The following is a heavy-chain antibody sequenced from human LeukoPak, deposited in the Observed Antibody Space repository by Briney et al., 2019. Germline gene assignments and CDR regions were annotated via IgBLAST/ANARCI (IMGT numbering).Heavy chain of an antibody. CDR2: ISGSGGST. Sequence: GGSLRLSCAASGFTFSNSALSWVRQAPGKGLEWVSDISGSGGSTYYADSVKGRFTISRDNSKNTLYLQMNSLRAEDTAVYYCAKATTEYFDYWGQGTLVTVSS. CDR3: AKATTEYFDY. J-gene: IGHJ4*02. D-gene: IGHD1-1*01. V-gene: IGHV3-23*01. CDR1: GFTFSNSA.